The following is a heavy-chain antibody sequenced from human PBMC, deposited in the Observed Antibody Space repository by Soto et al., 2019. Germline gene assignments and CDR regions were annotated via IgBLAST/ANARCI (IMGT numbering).Heavy chain of an antibody. Sequence: QVQLVQSGAEVQKPGSSVKVSCKASGGTFGSYAISWVRQAPGQGLEWMGGIIPITATANYAQKFQGRVMITADESTSTASMQLSSLRSEDTAVYYCARSQGSSTSLEIYYYYYYGMDVWGQGTTVTVSS. D-gene: IGHD2-2*01. CDR2: IIPITATA. CDR1: GGTFGSYA. CDR3: ARSQGSSTSLEIYYYYYYGMDV. J-gene: IGHJ6*02. V-gene: IGHV1-69*01.